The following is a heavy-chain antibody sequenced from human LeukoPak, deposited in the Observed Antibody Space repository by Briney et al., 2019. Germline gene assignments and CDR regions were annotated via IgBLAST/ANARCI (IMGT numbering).Heavy chain of an antibody. V-gene: IGHV3-30-3*01. CDR3: AREGYYGSGSPPSLYFDY. D-gene: IGHD3-10*01. CDR2: TSSDLNVK. J-gene: IGHJ4*02. Sequence: SGGSLTLSCAASGFTFRNYVIHWVRQAPGKGLEWVAVTSSDLNVKLYADSVKGRFTISRDNSRSTLYLQMNSLRPEDTAIYYCAREGYYGSGSPPSLYFDYWGQGTLVTVSS. CDR1: GFTFRNYV.